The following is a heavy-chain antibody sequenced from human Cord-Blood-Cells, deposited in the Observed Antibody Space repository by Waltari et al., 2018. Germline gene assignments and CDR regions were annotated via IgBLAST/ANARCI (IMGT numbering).Heavy chain of an antibody. Sequence: QVQLVQSGAEVKKPGASVKVSCKASGYTFTSYAMHWVRQAPGQRLEWMGWINAGNGNTKYSQKFQGRVTITRDTSASTAYMELSSLRSEDMAVYYCARDATTVTTNWFDPWGQGTLVTVSS. CDR1: GYTFTSYA. D-gene: IGHD4-17*01. J-gene: IGHJ5*02. CDR3: ARDATTVTTNWFDP. V-gene: IGHV1-3*01. CDR2: INAGNGNT.